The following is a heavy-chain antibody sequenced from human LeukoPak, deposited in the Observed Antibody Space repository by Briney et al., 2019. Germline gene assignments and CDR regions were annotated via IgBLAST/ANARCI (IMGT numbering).Heavy chain of an antibody. CDR1: GGTFSIYA. V-gene: IGHV1-69*04. Sequence: GSSVKVSCKASGGTFSIYAISWVRQAPGQGLEWMGRIIPILGIANYAQKFQGRVTITADKSTSTAYMELSSLRSEDTAVYYCARDLLAVAGTFHWGQGTLVTVSS. J-gene: IGHJ4*02. CDR3: ARDLLAVAGTFH. D-gene: IGHD6-19*01. CDR2: IIPILGIA.